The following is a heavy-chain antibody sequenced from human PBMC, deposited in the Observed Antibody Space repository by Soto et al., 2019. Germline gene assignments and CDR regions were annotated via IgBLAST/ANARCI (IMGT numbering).Heavy chain of an antibody. D-gene: IGHD5-12*01. V-gene: IGHV1-18*01. CDR2: ISAYNGNT. Sequence: QVQLVQSGAEVKKPGASVKVSCKASGYTFTSYGIIWVRQAPGQGLEWMGWISAYNGNTNYAQKLQGRVTMTTDTSTSTAYMELRSLRSDDTAVYYCAREAITGMGLYSGYESYYYGMDVWGQGTTVTVSS. CDR1: GYTFTSYG. J-gene: IGHJ6*02. CDR3: AREAITGMGLYSGYESYYYGMDV.